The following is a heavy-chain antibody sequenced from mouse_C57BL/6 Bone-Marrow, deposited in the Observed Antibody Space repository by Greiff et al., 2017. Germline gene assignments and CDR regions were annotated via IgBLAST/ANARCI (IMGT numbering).Heavy chain of an antibody. CDR1: GYTFTSYW. V-gene: IGHV1-55*01. J-gene: IGHJ4*01. CDR3: ARGTSVVAHYYAMDY. D-gene: IGHD1-1*01. Sequence: QVQLQQPGAELVKPGASVKMSCKASGYTFTSYWITWVKQRPGQGLEWIGDIYPGSGSTNYNEKFKSKATLTVDTSSSTAYMQLSSRTSEDSAVYYCARGTSVVAHYYAMDYWGQGTSVTVSS. CDR2: IYPGSGST.